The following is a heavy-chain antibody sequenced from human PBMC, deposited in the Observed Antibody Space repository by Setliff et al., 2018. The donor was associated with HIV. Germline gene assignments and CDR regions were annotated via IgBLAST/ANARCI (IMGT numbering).Heavy chain of an antibody. CDR2: IYPGDSDT. CDR3: ARRPVSDTFDV. Sequence: GESLKISCKASGFTFTDYWIGWVRQMPGRGLEWMGIIYPGDSDTRYSPSFQGQVTISADWSITTAFLQWNSLKASDTAMYYCARRPVSDTFDVWGQGTMVTVSS. CDR1: GFTFTDYW. V-gene: IGHV5-51*01. J-gene: IGHJ3*01.